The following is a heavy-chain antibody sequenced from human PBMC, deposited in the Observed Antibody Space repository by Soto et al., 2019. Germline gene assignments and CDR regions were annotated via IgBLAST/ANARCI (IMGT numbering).Heavy chain of an antibody. CDR2: ISWNSGSI. V-gene: IGHV3-9*01. Sequence: EVQLVESGGGLVQPGRSLRLSCAASGFTFDDYAMHWVRQAPGKGLEWVSGISWNSGSIGYADSVKGRFTISRDNAKNSLSLQMQSLRAGATALYYCAKDMGAGEGGVVVAATDAFDIWCEGTIVTVSS. J-gene: IGHJ3*02. CDR3: AKDMGAGEGGVVVAATDAFDI. CDR1: GFTFDDYA. D-gene: IGHD2-15*01.